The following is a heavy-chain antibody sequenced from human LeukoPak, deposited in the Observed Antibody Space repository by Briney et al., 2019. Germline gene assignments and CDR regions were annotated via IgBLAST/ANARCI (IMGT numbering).Heavy chain of an antibody. CDR2: INPNSGGT. J-gene: IGHJ4*02. CDR3: ARDYGFYSGLYFFDY. CDR1: GYTFTRQY. Sequence: ASEKVSCVASGYTFTRQYIHWVRQAPGQGLEWMGWINPNSGGTRYAQKFQGRVTMTRDASISTAYMDLSRLRSDDTALYSCARDYGFYSGLYFFDYWGQGTLVTVSS. D-gene: IGHD1-26*01. V-gene: IGHV1-2*02.